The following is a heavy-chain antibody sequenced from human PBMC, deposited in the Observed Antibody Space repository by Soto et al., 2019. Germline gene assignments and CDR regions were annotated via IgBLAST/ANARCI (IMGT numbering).Heavy chain of an antibody. D-gene: IGHD1-7*01. CDR3: AGAPINWNYEGISTEN. Sequence: QVQLVQSGAEVKKPGASVKVSCKASGYTFTSYGISWVRQAPGQGLEWMGWISAYNGNTNYAQKLQGRVTMTTDTPTSTAYMELRSLRSDDTAVYYCAGAPINWNYEGISTENWGQGTLVTVSS. V-gene: IGHV1-18*01. CDR2: ISAYNGNT. CDR1: GYTFTSYG. J-gene: IGHJ4*02.